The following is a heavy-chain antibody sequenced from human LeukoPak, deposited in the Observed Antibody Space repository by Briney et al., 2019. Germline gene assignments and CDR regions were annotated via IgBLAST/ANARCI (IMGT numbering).Heavy chain of an antibody. V-gene: IGHV1-2*04. D-gene: IGHD6-19*01. CDR3: ARDPGRDRAVADGDAFDI. CDR2: INPNSGGT. CDR1: GYTFTGYY. Sequence: ASVKVSCKASGYTFTGYYMHWVRQAPGQGLEWMGWINPNSGGTNYAQKFQGWVTMTRDTSISTAYMELSRLRSDDTAVYYCARDPGRDRAVADGDAFDIWGQGTMVTVSS. J-gene: IGHJ3*02.